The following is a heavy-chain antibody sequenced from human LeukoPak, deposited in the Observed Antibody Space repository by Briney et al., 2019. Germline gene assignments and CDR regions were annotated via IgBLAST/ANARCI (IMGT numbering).Heavy chain of an antibody. CDR3: AKDQKYQLLSSPGY. CDR2: ISGSGGST. CDR1: GFTFSSYA. Sequence: GGSLRLSCAASGFTFSSYAMSWVRQAPGKGLEWVSAISGSGGSTYYADSVKGRFTISRDNSKNTLYLQMNSLRAEDTAVYYCAKDQKYQLLSSPGYWGREPWSPSPQ. J-gene: IGHJ4*02. D-gene: IGHD2-2*01. V-gene: IGHV3-23*01.